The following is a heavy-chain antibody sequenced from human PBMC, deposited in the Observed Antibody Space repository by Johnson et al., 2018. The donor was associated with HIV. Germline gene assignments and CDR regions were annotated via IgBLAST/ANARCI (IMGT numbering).Heavy chain of an antibody. D-gene: IGHD2-21*01. V-gene: IGHV3-23*04. J-gene: IGHJ3*02. CDR2: ISGSGVRT. Sequence: VQLVESGGGLVQPGGSLRLSCAASGFTFNKYAMSWVRQAPRKGLVWVSAISGSGVRTYYADSVKGQFIISRDNPWNTLYLQMNNLTTEDTAVYYCAKSVVVVLVGDNDDAFDIWGQGTMVTVSS. CDR1: GFTFNKYA. CDR3: AKSVVVVLVGDNDDAFDI.